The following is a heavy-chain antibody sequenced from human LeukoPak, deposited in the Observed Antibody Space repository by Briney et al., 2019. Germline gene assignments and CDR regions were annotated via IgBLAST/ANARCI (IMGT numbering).Heavy chain of an antibody. J-gene: IGHJ4*02. CDR3: ARGSAEKYSDSSGFAY. D-gene: IGHD3-22*01. V-gene: IGHV1-2*02. Sequence: ASVKVSCKASVYTFTGYYMHWVRQAPGQGLEWMGWINPNSGDTNYAQKLQGRVTMTRDTSISTAYMEMSSLRSDDTAVLYCARGSAEKYSDSSGFAYWGQGTLVTVSS. CDR1: VYTFTGYY. CDR2: INPNSGDT.